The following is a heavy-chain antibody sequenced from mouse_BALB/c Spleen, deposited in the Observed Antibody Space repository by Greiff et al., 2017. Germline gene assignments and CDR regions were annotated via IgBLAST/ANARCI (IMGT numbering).Heavy chain of an antibody. Sequence: VQLQQSGAELVKPGASVKLSCTASGFNIKDTYMHWVKQRPEQGLEWIGRIDPANGNTKYDPKFQGKATITADTSSNTAYLQLSSLTSEDTAVYYCNPYGLYAMDYWGQGTSVTVSS. D-gene: IGHD2-10*02. V-gene: IGHV14-3*02. CDR3: NPYGLYAMDY. J-gene: IGHJ4*01. CDR2: IDPANGNT. CDR1: GFNIKDTY.